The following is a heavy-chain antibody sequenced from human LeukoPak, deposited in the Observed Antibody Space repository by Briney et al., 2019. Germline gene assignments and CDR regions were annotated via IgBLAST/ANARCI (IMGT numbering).Heavy chain of an antibody. Sequence: PSETLSLTCTVSGGSISSYYWSWIRQPPGKGLEWIGYIYYSGSTNYNPSLKSRVTISVDTSKNQFSLKLSSVTAADTAVYYCARLRRITIFGVVPYYFDYWGQGTLVTVSS. V-gene: IGHV4-59*01. CDR2: IYYSGST. D-gene: IGHD3-3*01. J-gene: IGHJ4*02. CDR1: GGSISSYY. CDR3: ARLRRITIFGVVPYYFDY.